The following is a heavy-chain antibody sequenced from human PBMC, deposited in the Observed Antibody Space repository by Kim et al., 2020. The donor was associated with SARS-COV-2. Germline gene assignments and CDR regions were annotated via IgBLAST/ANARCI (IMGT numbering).Heavy chain of an antibody. CDR1: GGSISTYY. Sequence: SETLSLTCTVSGGSISTYYWSWIRQPPGKGLEWIGHIYYTGSANYNPSLKRPVTVSVDTSKNQFSLSLSSVTAADPAVYYCVRGGSWFPYFDNWGQGTLV. CDR2: IYYTGSA. D-gene: IGHD6-13*01. CDR3: VRGGSWFPYFDN. J-gene: IGHJ4*02. V-gene: IGHV4-59*01.